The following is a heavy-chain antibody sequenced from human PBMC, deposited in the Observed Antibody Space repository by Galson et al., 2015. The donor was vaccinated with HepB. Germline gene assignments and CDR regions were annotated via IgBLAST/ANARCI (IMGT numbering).Heavy chain of an antibody. CDR1: GGSVSTYR. Sequence: SETLSLTCSVSGGSVSTYRWSWICQPPGKGLQWIGYMYYGGTSNYNPSLKSRVSISVDTSKNQFSLKLTSVTAADTAVYYCARDQGWFDPWGQGTLVTVSP. J-gene: IGHJ5*02. CDR2: MYYGGTS. V-gene: IGHV4-59*02. CDR3: ARDQGWFDP.